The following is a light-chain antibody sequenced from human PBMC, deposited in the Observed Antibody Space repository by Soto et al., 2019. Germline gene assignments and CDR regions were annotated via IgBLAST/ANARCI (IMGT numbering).Light chain of an antibody. J-gene: IGKJ1*01. V-gene: IGKV3-20*01. CDR1: QSVSSNN. CDR2: GAS. Sequence: EVVLTQSPGAVSFSPGERATLSCRASQSVSSNNLVWYQQKPGQAPRLLIYGASYRAAGIPDRFSGSGSGTDFTLTISRLEPEDFALYYCQQYGSSPWTFGQGAKVDIK. CDR3: QQYGSSPWT.